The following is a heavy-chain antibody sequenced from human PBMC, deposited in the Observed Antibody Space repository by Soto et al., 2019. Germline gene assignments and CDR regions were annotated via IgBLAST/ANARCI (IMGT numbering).Heavy chain of an antibody. Sequence: SVKVSCKASGGTFSSYAISWVRQAPGQGLEWMGGIIPIFGTANYAQKFQGRVTITADKSTSTAYMELSSLRSEDTAVYYCASSTYYYDSSGYYCGYWGQGTLVTVSS. CDR3: ASSTYYYDSSGYYCGY. CDR2: IIPIFGTA. V-gene: IGHV1-69*06. J-gene: IGHJ4*02. CDR1: GGTFSSYA. D-gene: IGHD3-22*01.